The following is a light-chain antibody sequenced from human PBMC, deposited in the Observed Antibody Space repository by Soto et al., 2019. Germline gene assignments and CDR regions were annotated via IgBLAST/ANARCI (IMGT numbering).Light chain of an antibody. V-gene: IGLV2-23*01. CDR1: SSDVGSYNL. Sequence: QSVLTQPASVSGSPGQSITISCTGTSSDVGSYNLVSWYQQHPGKAPKLMIYEGSKRPSGASNRFSGSKSGNTASLTISGLQAEDEADYYCCSYADSSTYVIFGGGTKLTVL. J-gene: IGLJ2*01. CDR3: CSYADSSTYVI. CDR2: EGS.